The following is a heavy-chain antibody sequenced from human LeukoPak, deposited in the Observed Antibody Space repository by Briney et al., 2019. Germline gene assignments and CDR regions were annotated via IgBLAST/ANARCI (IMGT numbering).Heavy chain of an antibody. CDR1: ELTFNNYW. D-gene: IGHD3-3*01. V-gene: IGHV3-74*01. J-gene: IGHJ1*01. CDR2: IKNDGKIT. CDR3: LLIILGGSSQH. Sequence: GGSLRLSCAASELTFNNYWMHWVRQAPGKGLVWVSRIKNDGKITTYADSVKGRFTTSRDNAKNTFYLQMNSLRVEDTAVYYCLLIILGGSSQHWGQGTLVTVSS.